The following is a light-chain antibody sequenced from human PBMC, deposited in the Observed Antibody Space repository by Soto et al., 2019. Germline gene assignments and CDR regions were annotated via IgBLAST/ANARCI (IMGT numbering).Light chain of an antibody. Sequence: EIVLTQSPGTLSLSPGERAALSCRASQSVSSSYLAWYQQKPGQPPRLLIYDASTRATGFPARFSGSGSGTEFTLTINSLQSEDFAVYYCHQYNYWPGTFGQGTKVDIK. J-gene: IGKJ1*01. V-gene: IGKV3D-15*01. CDR1: QSVSSSY. CDR2: DAS. CDR3: HQYNYWPGT.